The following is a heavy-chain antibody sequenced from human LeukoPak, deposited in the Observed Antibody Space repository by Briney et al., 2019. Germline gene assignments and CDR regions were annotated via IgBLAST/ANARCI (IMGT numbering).Heavy chain of an antibody. Sequence: SETLSLTCTVSGGSISSSSYYWGWIRQPPGKGLEWIGEINHSGSTNYNPSLKSRVTISVDTSKNQFSLKLSSVTAADTAVYYCARAMVYYGSGSYFDYWGQGTLVTVSS. V-gene: IGHV4-39*07. CDR1: GGSISSSSYY. CDR3: ARAMVYYGSGSYFDY. CDR2: INHSGST. J-gene: IGHJ4*02. D-gene: IGHD3-10*01.